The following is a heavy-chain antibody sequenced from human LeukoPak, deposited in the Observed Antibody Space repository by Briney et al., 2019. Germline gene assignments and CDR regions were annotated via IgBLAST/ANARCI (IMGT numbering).Heavy chain of an antibody. J-gene: IGHJ4*02. CDR2: TNADGRET. D-gene: IGHD3-10*01. CDR3: GREEGSSLDY. Sequence: PGRSLRLSCAAAGFTFSNYWIHWVRQAPGKGLVWVARTNADGRETKYADSVKGRFTISRDNAKNTLYLQMNRLRDEDTAVYYGGREEGSSLDYWGQGTLVTVSS. CDR1: GFTFSNYW. V-gene: IGHV3-74*03.